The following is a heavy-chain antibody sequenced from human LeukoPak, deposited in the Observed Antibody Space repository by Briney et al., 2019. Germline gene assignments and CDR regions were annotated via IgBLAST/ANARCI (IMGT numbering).Heavy chain of an antibody. V-gene: IGHV4-4*07. CDR3: ARVWFGELLSWFDP. CDR1: GGSISSYY. J-gene: IGHJ5*02. D-gene: IGHD3-10*01. Sequence: SETLSLTCTVSGGSISSYYWSWIRQPAGKGLEWIGRIYTSGSTNYNPSLKSRVTMSVDTSKNQFSLELSSVTAADTAVYYCARVWFGELLSWFDPWGQGTLVTVSS. CDR2: IYTSGST.